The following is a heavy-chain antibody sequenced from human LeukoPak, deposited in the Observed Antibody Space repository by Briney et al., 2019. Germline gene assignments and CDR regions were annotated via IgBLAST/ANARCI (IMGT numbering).Heavy chain of an antibody. CDR1: GYTFTSYG. Sequence: ASVKVSCKASGYTFTSYGISWVRQAPGQGLEWMGWISAYNSNTNYAQRLQGRVTMTTDTSTSTAYMELRSLRSDDTAVYYCARGRLQARTTAVYNWFDPWGQGTLVTVSS. J-gene: IGHJ5*02. D-gene: IGHD5-24*01. V-gene: IGHV1-18*01. CDR3: ARGRLQARTTAVYNWFDP. CDR2: ISAYNSNT.